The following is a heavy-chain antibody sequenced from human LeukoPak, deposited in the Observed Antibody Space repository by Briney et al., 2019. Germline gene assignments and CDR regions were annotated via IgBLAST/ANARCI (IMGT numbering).Heavy chain of an antibody. Sequence: GGSLRLSCAASGFTFTSSGMSWVRQAPGEGLEWVSSISGSGGSTYYADSVKGRFTISRDNSKNSLYMQMNSLRAEDTAVYYCAKDHGSGSYSDYWGQGTLVTVSS. CDR3: AKDHGSGSYSDY. CDR2: ISGSGGST. J-gene: IGHJ4*02. V-gene: IGHV3-23*01. CDR1: GFTFTSSG. D-gene: IGHD1-26*01.